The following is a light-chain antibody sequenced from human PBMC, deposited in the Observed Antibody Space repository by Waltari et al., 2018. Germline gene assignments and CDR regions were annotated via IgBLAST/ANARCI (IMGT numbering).Light chain of an antibody. CDR1: SRDVGDYDC. CDR3: TSYTSRHSLV. J-gene: IGLJ1*01. Sequence: QSALTQPASVSGSPGQSITISCTGTSRDVGDYDCVSWYQQSPVKAPKVLIFAVSYRPSGVSSRFPGPKSRNTASLTFSGLQAEDEADYYCTSYTSRHSLVFGTGTKVTVL. CDR2: AVS. V-gene: IGLV2-14*03.